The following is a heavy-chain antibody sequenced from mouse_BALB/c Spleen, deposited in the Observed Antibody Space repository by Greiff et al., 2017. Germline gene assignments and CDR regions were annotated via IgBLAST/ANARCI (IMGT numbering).Heavy chain of an antibody. J-gene: IGHJ4*01. CDR3: AKHDEVRRRVYAMDY. Sequence: VQLQESGPGLVAPSQSLSITCTVSGFSLTDYGVSWIRQPPGKGLEWLGVIWGGGSTYYNSALKSRLSISKDNSKSQVFLKMNSLQTDDTAMYYCAKHDEVRRRVYAMDYWGQGTSVTVSS. CDR2: IWGGGST. V-gene: IGHV2-6-5*01. D-gene: IGHD2-14*01. CDR1: GFSLTDYG.